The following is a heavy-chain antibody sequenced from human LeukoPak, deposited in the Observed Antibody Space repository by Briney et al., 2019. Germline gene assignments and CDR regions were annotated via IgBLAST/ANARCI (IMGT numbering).Heavy chain of an antibody. V-gene: IGHV4-4*07. J-gene: IGHJ4*02. CDR2: IYTSEKT. D-gene: IGHD3-3*01. CDR3: AKLSTTFGVLMSH. CDR1: GASISSFY. Sequence: SETLSLTCSVSGASISSFYWSWIRQAAGKGLEWIGRIYTSEKTKYNPLLKSRVTMSVDTSRNQFSLKLTSVTAADTAVYYCAKLSTTFGVLMSHWGRGTLVTVSS.